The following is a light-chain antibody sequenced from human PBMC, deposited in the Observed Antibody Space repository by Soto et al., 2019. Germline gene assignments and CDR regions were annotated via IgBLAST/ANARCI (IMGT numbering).Light chain of an antibody. Sequence: EIVMTQSPATLSVSPGERATLSCRASQSVSSNLAWYQQKPGQDSRLLIYGASTRATGIPARFSGSGSGTEFTLTISSLQSEDFAVYYCQQYNNWPRTFGQGTKVDIK. CDR1: QSVSSN. V-gene: IGKV3-15*01. CDR3: QQYNNWPRT. CDR2: GAS. J-gene: IGKJ1*01.